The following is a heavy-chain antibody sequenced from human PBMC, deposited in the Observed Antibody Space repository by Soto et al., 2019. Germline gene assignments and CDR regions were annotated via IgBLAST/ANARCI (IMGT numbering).Heavy chain of an antibody. CDR3: SRFIMVGGWFDPNYYHGMDV. J-gene: IGHJ6*02. CDR2: ISGYNGNT. Sequence: ASVKVSCKTSGYTFSNYGINWVRQAPGQGLEWMGWISGYNGNTNYAQTVQGRVTMTTDTSTGTVYMELRSLKSDDTAIYCCSRFIMVGGWFDPNYYHGMDVWGQGTTVTVSS. V-gene: IGHV1-18*01. CDR1: GYTFSNYG. D-gene: IGHD6-19*01.